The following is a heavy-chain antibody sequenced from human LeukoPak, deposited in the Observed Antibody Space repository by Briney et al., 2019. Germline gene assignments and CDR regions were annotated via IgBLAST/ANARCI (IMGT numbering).Heavy chain of an antibody. CDR1: GFTFDDYA. J-gene: IGHJ4*02. D-gene: IGHD1-20*01. V-gene: IGHV3-23*01. Sequence: GGSLRLSCAASGFTFDDYAMHWVRQAPGKGLEWVSGISGSGGSTYYADSVKGRFTISRDNSKNTLYLQMNSLRAEDTAVYYCAKGSYNWNDPFDYWGQGTLVTVSS. CDR2: ISGSGGST. CDR3: AKGSYNWNDPFDY.